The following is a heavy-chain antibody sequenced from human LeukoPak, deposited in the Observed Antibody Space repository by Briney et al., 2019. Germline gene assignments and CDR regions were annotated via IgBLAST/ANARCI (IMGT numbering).Heavy chain of an antibody. D-gene: IGHD2-21*01. J-gene: IGHJ3*02. CDR3: ARAVAPAHAFDI. V-gene: IGHV4-39*07. Sequence: SETLSLTCTVSGGSISSSSYYWGWIRQPPGKGLEWIGSIYYSGSTYYNPSLKSRVTISVDTSKNQFSLKLSSVTAADTAVYYCARAVAPAHAFDIWGQGTMVTVSS. CDR1: GGSISSSSYY. CDR2: IYYSGST.